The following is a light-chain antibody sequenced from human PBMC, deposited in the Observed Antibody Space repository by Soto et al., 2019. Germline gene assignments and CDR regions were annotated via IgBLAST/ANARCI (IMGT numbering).Light chain of an antibody. J-gene: IGKJ5*01. CDR3: QQYYSYQIT. CDR1: QGISSY. CDR2: AAS. V-gene: IGKV1-8*01. Sequence: ASRLTQPPSSLSAVTPHRLPIXSRASQGISSYLAWYQQKPGKAPKLLIYAASTLQSGVPSRFSGSGSGTDFTLTISCLQSEDFATYYCQQYYSYQITFGQGTRLEIK.